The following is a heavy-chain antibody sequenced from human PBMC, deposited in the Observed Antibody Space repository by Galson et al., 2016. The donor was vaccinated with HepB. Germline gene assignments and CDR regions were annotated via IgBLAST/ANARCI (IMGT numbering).Heavy chain of an antibody. D-gene: IGHD6-13*01. CDR2: IRNKDDGYAT. Sequence: SLRLSCAASRFTLSGSAMHWVRQAPGKGLEWLGRIRNKDDGYATAYAASIRGRFTISRDDSQNTLYLQMNYLKTDDTADYYCTRAVGSNWPEVFDSWGQGTLVTVSP. J-gene: IGHJ4*02. CDR1: RFTLSGSA. CDR3: TRAVGSNWPEVFDS. V-gene: IGHV3-73*01.